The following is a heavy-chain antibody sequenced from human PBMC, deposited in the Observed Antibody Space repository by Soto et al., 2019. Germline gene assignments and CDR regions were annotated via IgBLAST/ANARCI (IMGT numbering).Heavy chain of an antibody. Sequence: QLQLVQSGTEVKEPGSSVKVSCKASGGTFSTSSFVWVRQGPGQGLEWMGGIIPIFTRTNFAQKFQGRVTFSADESTRTTYIELRSLTSEDTAIYYCARDVVRSTAGDAWGQGTLVIVSS. CDR2: IIPIFTRT. D-gene: IGHD2-15*01. CDR1: GGTFSTSS. J-gene: IGHJ5*02. V-gene: IGHV1-69*01. CDR3: ARDVVRSTAGDA.